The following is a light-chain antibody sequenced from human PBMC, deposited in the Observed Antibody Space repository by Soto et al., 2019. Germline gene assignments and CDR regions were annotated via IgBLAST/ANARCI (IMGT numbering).Light chain of an antibody. Sequence: QSALTQPASVSGSPGQSITVSCTGSSSDFGDDKYVSWYQQQPGKGPKLMIYQVSNRPSGVSNRFSGSKSGNTASLTISGLQAEDEADYYCSSYTSSNTFYVFGTGTKLTVL. V-gene: IGLV2-14*01. CDR2: QVS. CDR1: SSDFGDDKY. J-gene: IGLJ1*01. CDR3: SSYTSSNTFYV.